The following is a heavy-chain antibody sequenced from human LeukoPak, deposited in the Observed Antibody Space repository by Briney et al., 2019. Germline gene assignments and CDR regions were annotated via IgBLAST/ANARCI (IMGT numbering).Heavy chain of an antibody. Sequence: GGSLRLSCAASGFTFSSYGMHWVRQAPGKGLEWVAFIRYDGSNKYYADSVKGRFTISRDNSKNTLYLQMNSLRAEDTAVYYCAKTAERRWERPLFDYWGQGTLVTVSS. D-gene: IGHD1-26*01. CDR1: GFTFSSYG. J-gene: IGHJ4*02. CDR3: AKTAERRWERPLFDY. V-gene: IGHV3-30*02. CDR2: IRYDGSNK.